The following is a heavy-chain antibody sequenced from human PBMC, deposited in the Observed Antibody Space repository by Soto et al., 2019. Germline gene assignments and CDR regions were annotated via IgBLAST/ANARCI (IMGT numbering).Heavy chain of an antibody. D-gene: IGHD3-22*01. Sequence: GGSLRLSCAASGFTFTRYDMHWVRLTAGKGLEWVSSIGTDGVTYYVDSVKGRFTISREDDKNSVYLQMNSLGTGDTAVYYCTRAYYDSSGYPVGGMDVWGQGTMVTVSS. CDR1: GFTFTRYD. CDR2: IGTDGVT. V-gene: IGHV3-13*01. CDR3: TRAYYDSSGYPVGGMDV. J-gene: IGHJ6*02.